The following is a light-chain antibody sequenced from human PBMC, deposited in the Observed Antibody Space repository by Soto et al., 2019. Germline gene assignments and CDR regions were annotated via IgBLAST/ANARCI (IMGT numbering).Light chain of an antibody. CDR2: EVS. V-gene: IGLV2-23*02. CDR3: CSYAGSSPGV. J-gene: IGLJ3*02. CDR1: SSDVGSYNL. Sequence: QPVLTQPASVSGSPGQSITISCTGTSSDVGSYNLVSWYQQHPGKAHKLMIYEVSKRPSGVSNRFSGSKSGNTASLTISGLQAEDEADYYCCSYAGSSPGVFGGGTKLTVL.